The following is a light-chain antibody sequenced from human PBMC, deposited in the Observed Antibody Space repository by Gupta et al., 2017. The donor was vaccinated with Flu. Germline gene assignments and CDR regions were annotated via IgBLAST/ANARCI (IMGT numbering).Light chain of an antibody. CDR3: QQDTLYDD. J-gene: IGKJ5*01. V-gene: IGKV1-5*03. Sequence: SPSTLSASVGDRVTITCRASQNIYTHLAWYQQKPGKAPKLLIYAASRGESGVPSRFSGSGSGTEFTLTISSLQPDDFATYYCQQDTLYDDFGQGTRLEIK. CDR1: QNIYTH. CDR2: AAS.